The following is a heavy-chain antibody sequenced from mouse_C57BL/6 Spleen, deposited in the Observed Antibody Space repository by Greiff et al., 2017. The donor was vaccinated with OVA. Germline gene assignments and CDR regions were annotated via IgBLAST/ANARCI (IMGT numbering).Heavy chain of an antibody. J-gene: IGHJ1*03. CDR2: IYPRYGST. CDR1: GYNFTSYD. V-gene: IGHV1-85*01. D-gene: IGHD1-1*01. CDR3: ARTAYGSSGGYFDV. Sequence: QVQLQQSGPELVKPGASVKLSCKASGYNFTSYDINWVKQRPGQGLEWIGWIYPRYGSTKYNEKFKGKATLTVDTSSSTAYMELHSLTSEDSAVYFCARTAYGSSGGYFDVWGTGTTVTVSS.